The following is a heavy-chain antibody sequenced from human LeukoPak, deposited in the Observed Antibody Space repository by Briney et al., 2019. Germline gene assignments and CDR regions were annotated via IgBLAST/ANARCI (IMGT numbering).Heavy chain of an antibody. J-gene: IGHJ4*02. V-gene: IGHV3-21*01. CDR3: ASAPRGAAADH. Sequence: PGGSLRLSCAASGFTFSSYSMNWVRQAPGKGLEWVSSISSSSSYIYYADSVEGRFTISRDNAKNSLYLQMNSLRAEDTAVYYCASAPRGAAADHWGQGTLVTVSS. CDR1: GFTFSSYS. CDR2: ISSSSSYI. D-gene: IGHD6-13*01.